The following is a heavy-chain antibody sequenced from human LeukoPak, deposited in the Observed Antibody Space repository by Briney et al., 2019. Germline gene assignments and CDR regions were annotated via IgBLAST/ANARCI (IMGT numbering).Heavy chain of an antibody. CDR3: ARIERASRNAFDI. Sequence: ESGPTLVNPTQTLTLTCTFSGFSLTTSGMCVSWIRQPPGKALEWLARIDWDDAKYYSTSLKTTFTISKDTSKNQVVLTVTNLDPVDTATYYCARIERASRNAFDIWGQGTMVTVSS. CDR1: GFSLTTSGMC. CDR2: IDWDDAK. V-gene: IGHV2-70*11. J-gene: IGHJ3*02.